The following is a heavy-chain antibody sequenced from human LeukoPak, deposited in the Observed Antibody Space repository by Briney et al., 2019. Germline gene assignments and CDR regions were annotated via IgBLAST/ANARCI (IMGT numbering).Heavy chain of an antibody. V-gene: IGHV4-4*07. D-gene: IGHD2-15*01. CDR2: IYTSGST. Sequence: SETLSLTCTVSGGSISSYYWSWIRQPAGKGLEWIGPIYTSGSTNYNPSLKSRVTMSVDTSKNQFSPKLSSVTAADTAVYYCARLLSGGTVKWFDPWGQGTLVTVSS. CDR3: ARLLSGGTVKWFDP. CDR1: GGSISSYY. J-gene: IGHJ5*02.